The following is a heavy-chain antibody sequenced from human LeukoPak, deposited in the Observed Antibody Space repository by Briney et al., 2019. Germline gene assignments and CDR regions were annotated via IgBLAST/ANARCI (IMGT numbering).Heavy chain of an antibody. V-gene: IGHV4-39*01. CDR2: IYYSGST. J-gene: IGHJ4*02. CDR3: ARRLSNDY. CDR1: GGSISSSSYY. Sequence: PSETLSLTCTVSGGSISSSSYYWRWIRQPPGKGLEWIGRIYYSGSTYYNPSLKSRVTISVDTSKNQFSLKLSSVTAADTAVYYCARRLSNDYWGQGTLVTVSS. D-gene: IGHD5/OR15-5a*01.